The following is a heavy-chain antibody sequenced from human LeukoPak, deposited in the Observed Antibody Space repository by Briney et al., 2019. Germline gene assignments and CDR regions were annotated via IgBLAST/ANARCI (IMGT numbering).Heavy chain of an antibody. D-gene: IGHD2-21*01. J-gene: IGHJ2*01. CDR2: TYYRSKWYN. CDR3: ARGFPRYFDL. V-gene: IGHV6-1*01. CDR1: GDSVSSNSAS. Sequence: SQTLSLTCAISGDSVSSNSASLNWIRQSPSRGLEWLGRTYYRSKWYNDYAVSVKSRININPDTSKNQFSLQLNSVTPEDTAVYYCARGFPRYFDLWGRGTLVTVSS.